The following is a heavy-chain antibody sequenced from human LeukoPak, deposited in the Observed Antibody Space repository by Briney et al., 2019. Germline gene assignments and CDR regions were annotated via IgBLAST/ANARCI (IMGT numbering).Heavy chain of an antibody. J-gene: IGHJ5*02. Sequence: GASVNVSCKASGYTFTGYYMHWVRQAPGQGLEWMGWINPNSGGTNYAQKFQGRVTMTRDTSISTAYMELSRLRSDDTAVYYCARGPEEWELKPGDWFDPWGQGTLVTVSS. CDR2: INPNSGGT. V-gene: IGHV1-2*02. D-gene: IGHD1-26*01. CDR3: ARGPEEWELKPGDWFDP. CDR1: GYTFTGYY.